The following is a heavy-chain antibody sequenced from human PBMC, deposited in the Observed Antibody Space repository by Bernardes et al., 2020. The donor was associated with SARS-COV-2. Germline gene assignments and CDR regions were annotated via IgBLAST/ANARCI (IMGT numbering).Heavy chain of an antibody. Sequence: GGSLRLSRAVSGLTIGDYYMSWIRQAPGMGLEWVSYITTSSYTNYADSVRGRFTISRDNAKNSLNLQMKSLRAEDTAVYYCAIEGASNVFDMWGQGTMVTVSS. J-gene: IGHJ3*02. CDR2: ITTSSYT. CDR3: AIEGASNVFDM. V-gene: IGHV3-11*06. CDR1: GLTIGDYY. D-gene: IGHD6-6*01.